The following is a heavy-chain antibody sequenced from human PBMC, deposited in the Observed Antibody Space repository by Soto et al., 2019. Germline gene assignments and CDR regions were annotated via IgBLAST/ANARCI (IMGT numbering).Heavy chain of an antibody. V-gene: IGHV5-10-1*01. Sequence: VESLKISCKGSGYSFTSYWISWVRQIPWKGLEWMGRIDPSDSYTNYSPSFQGHVTISADKSISTAYLQWSSLKASDTAMYYCARHASGSWYFHYEYYCDYSGQGTLVNASS. CDR2: IDPSDSYT. CDR1: GYSFTSYW. D-gene: IGHD6-13*01. J-gene: IGHJ4*02. CDR3: ARHASGSWYFHYEYYCDY.